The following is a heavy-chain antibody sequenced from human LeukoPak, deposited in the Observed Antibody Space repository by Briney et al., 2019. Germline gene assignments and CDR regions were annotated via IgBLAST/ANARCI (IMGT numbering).Heavy chain of an antibody. CDR2: ISGSGTNT. Sequence: PGGSLRLSCAVSGITFSTYSLSWARQAPGKGLEWISAISGSGTNTYYADSVKGRFTISRDNAKNSLYLQMNSLRAEDTAVYYCARDGGYSYGLDYWGQGTLVTVSS. CDR3: ARDGGYSYGLDY. CDR1: GITFSTYS. V-gene: IGHV3-21*01. D-gene: IGHD5-18*01. J-gene: IGHJ4*02.